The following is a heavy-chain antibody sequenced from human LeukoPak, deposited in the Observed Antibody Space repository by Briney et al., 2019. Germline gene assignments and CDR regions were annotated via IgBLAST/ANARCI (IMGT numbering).Heavy chain of an antibody. J-gene: IGHJ6*03. CDR1: GFTFSSYS. CDR3: ARGPRVGAAGFVYYHYIDV. D-gene: IGHD1-26*01. CDR2: ISGSGGST. Sequence: PGGSLRVSCAASGFTFSSYSMNWVRQAPGKGLEWVSAISGSGGSTYYADSVKGRFTISRDNSKNTQHLQMNSLRAEDTAVYYCARGPRVGAAGFVYYHYIDVWGKGTTVTVSS. V-gene: IGHV3-23*01.